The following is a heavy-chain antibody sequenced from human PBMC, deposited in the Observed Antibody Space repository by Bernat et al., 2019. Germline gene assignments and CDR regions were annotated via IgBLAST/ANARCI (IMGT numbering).Heavy chain of an antibody. V-gene: IGHV3-30-3*01. CDR2: ISYDGSNK. D-gene: IGHD6-6*01. J-gene: IGHJ5*02. CDR3: AKDLSRYSSSSPWFDP. CDR1: GFTFSSYA. Sequence: QVQLVESGGGVVQPGRSLRLSCAASGFTFSSYAMHWVRQAPGKGLEWVAVISYDGSNKYYADSVKGRFTISRDNSKNTLYLQMNSLRAEDTAVYYCAKDLSRYSSSSPWFDPWGQGTLVTVSS.